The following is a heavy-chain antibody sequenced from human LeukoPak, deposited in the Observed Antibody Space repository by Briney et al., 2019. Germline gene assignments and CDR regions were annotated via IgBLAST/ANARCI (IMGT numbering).Heavy chain of an antibody. Sequence: GGSLRLSCAASGFTVCSNYMSWVRQAPGKGLEWVSVIYSGGSTYYADSVKGRFTISRDNSKNTLYLQMNSLRAEDTAVYYCARVNSARGALDYWGQGTLVIVSS. CDR3: ARVNSARGALDY. J-gene: IGHJ4*02. CDR1: GFTVCSNY. CDR2: IYSGGST. D-gene: IGHD3-10*01. V-gene: IGHV3-53*01.